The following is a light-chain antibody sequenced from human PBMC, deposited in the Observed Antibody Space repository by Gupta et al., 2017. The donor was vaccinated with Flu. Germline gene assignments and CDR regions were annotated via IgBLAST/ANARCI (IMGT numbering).Light chain of an antibody. CDR3: MQRIAFPWT. CDR1: QSLLDSDDGNTY. Sequence: DIVMTQTPLSLPVTPGEPASISCRSSQSLLDSDDGNTYLDWYLQKPGQSPQLLIYTLSYRAPGVPDRFSGSGSGTDFTLKISMVDAEDVGVYYCMQRIAFPWTFGQGTKVEIK. J-gene: IGKJ1*01. CDR2: TLS. V-gene: IGKV2-40*01.